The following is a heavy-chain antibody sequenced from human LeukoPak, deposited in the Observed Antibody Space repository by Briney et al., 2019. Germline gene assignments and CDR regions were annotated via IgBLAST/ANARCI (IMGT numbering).Heavy chain of an antibody. D-gene: IGHD3-22*01. CDR3: AGHYYYDITGSDY. Sequence: SETLSLTCTLSGGSITRYYWSWIRQPAGKGLEWIGRIYTSGSTNYSPSLKSRVTMSVDTSKSQFSLKLSSVTAADTAMYYCAGHYYYDITGSDYWGQGTLVTVSS. CDR1: GGSITRYY. J-gene: IGHJ4*02. CDR2: IYTSGST. V-gene: IGHV4-4*07.